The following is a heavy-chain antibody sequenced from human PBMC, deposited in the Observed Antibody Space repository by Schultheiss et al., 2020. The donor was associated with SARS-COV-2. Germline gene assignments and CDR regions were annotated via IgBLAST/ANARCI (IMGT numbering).Heavy chain of an antibody. D-gene: IGHD2-21*02. J-gene: IGHJ4*02. CDR2: ISWNSGSI. Sequence: GGSLRLSCAASGFTFSSYAMHWVRQAPGKGLEWVSGISWNSGSIGYADSVKGRFTISRDNAKNSLYLQMNSLRDEDTAVYYCARSPFPIVVVTAIYYFDYWGQGTLVTVSS. CDR3: ARSPFPIVVVTAIYYFDY. CDR1: GFTFSSYA. V-gene: IGHV3-9*01.